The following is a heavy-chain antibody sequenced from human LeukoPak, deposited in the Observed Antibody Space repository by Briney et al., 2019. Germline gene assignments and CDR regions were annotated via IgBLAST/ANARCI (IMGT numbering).Heavy chain of an antibody. D-gene: IGHD3-22*01. CDR1: GFPFRTYW. CDR3: GRDGADYSDGSGGPNY. V-gene: IGHV3-7*01. J-gene: IGHJ4*02. CDR2: IKEDGSET. Sequence: GGSLRLSCAASGFPFRTYWMSWGRQAPGKGLGWVAHIKEDGSETYYVDSAKGRFTISRDNAKNSLYLQMNSLRAEDTAVYFCGRDGADYSDGSGGPNYWGQGTLVTVSS.